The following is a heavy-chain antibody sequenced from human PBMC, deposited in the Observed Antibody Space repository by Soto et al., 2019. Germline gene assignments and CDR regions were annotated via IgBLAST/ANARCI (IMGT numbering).Heavy chain of an antibody. D-gene: IGHD1-26*01. V-gene: IGHV3-30-3*01. CDR1: GFTFSSYA. Sequence: GRSLRLSCAASGFTFSSYAMHWVRQAPGKGLEWVAVISYDGSNKYYADSVKGRFTISRDNSKNTLYLQMNSLRAEDTAVYYCARGEKRELLVSWFDPWGQGTLVTVSS. CDR2: ISYDGSNK. J-gene: IGHJ5*02. CDR3: ARGEKRELLVSWFDP.